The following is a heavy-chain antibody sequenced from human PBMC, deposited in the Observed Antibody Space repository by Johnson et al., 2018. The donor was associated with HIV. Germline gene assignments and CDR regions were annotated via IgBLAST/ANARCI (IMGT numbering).Heavy chain of an antibody. Sequence: VQLVESGGGLVQPGGSLRLSCAASGFTLSSYWMHWVRQAPGKGLVWVSRINSDGSSTSYADSVKGRFTISRDNAKNTLYLQMNSLRADDTALYYCARVRAAAVSDAFDIWGQGTMVTVSS. CDR3: ARVRAAAVSDAFDI. CDR2: INSDGSST. CDR1: GFTLSSYW. V-gene: IGHV3-74*01. J-gene: IGHJ3*02. D-gene: IGHD6-13*01.